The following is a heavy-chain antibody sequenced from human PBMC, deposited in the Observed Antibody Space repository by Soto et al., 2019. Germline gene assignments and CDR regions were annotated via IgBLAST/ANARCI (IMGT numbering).Heavy chain of an antibody. CDR3: AKLPWEVFPS. V-gene: IGHV3-74*03. CDR1: GFTFGNFW. D-gene: IGHD1-26*01. Sequence: GGSLRLSCSDSGFTFGNFWIHWVRQAPGKGLEWVSHIGPDGTDIEYADSVKGRFIISRDNARNTVYLQMSSLEAEDTAVYYCAKLPWEVFPSWGQGTLVTVSS. CDR2: IGPDGTDI. J-gene: IGHJ5*02.